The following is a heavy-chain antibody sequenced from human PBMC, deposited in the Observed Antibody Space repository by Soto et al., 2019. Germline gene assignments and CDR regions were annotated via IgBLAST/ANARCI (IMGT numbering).Heavy chain of an antibody. D-gene: IGHD2-8*02. CDR2: IIPIFGTA. V-gene: IGHV1-69*01. J-gene: IGHJ5*02. CDR3: AKDTRRYCTAGTCVPGFDP. Sequence: QVQLVQSGAEVKKPGSSVKVSCKASGGTFGSYAISWVRQAPGQGLEWMGGIIPIFGTANYAQKFQGRVTITADEPTRIAYMELSSLRSEDTAVYYCAKDTRRYCTAGTCVPGFDPWGQGTLVTVSS. CDR1: GGTFGSYA.